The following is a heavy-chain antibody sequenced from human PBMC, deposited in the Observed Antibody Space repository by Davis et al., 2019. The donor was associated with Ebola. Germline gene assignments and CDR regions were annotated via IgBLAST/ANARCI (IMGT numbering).Heavy chain of an antibody. Sequence: MPSETLSLTCTVSGGSISSSSYYWSWIRQPPGKGLEWIGEINHSGSTNYNPSLKSRVTISVDTSKSQFSLKLNFVTAADSAVYYCARGGKTSGWYYYFDYWGQGSLVSVSS. CDR3: ARGGKTSGWYYYFDY. CDR2: INHSGST. V-gene: IGHV4-39*07. CDR1: GGSISSSSYY. J-gene: IGHJ4*02. D-gene: IGHD6-19*01.